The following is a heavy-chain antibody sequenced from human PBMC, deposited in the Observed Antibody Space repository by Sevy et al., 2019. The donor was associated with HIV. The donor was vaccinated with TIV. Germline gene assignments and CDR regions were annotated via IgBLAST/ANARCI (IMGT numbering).Heavy chain of an antibody. CDR3: AREGCTKPHDY. Sequence: GGSLRLSCAASGFTFSAYWMAWVRQAPGKGLEWVATLSFGCGKINHADSVKGRFTMSRDDSKNAVYLQMNNLRVEDTAIYYCAREGCTKPHDYWGQGTLVTVSS. D-gene: IGHD2-8*01. CDR2: LSFGCGKI. V-gene: IGHV3-23*01. CDR1: GFTFSAYW. J-gene: IGHJ4*02.